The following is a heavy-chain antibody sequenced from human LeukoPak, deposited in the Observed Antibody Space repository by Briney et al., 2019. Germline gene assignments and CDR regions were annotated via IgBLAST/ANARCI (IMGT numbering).Heavy chain of an antibody. D-gene: IGHD2-21*01. V-gene: IGHV3-48*02. Sequence: GGSLRLSCAASGFSFSTYSMKWVRQAPGKGLEWISYIGISSSSIYYADSVKGRFTISRDDAKNSVYLQMNSLRDEDTAVYYCARDRIYAFDIWGQGTMVTVSS. CDR2: IGISSSSI. J-gene: IGHJ3*02. CDR3: ARDRIYAFDI. CDR1: GFSFSTYS.